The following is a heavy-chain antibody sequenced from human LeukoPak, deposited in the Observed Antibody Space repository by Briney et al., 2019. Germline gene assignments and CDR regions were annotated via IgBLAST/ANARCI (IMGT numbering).Heavy chain of an antibody. CDR1: GYTFTSYA. V-gene: IGHV1-3*01. Sequence: ASVKVSCKASGYTFTSYAMHWVGQAPGQRLEWMGWINAGNGNTKYSQKFQGRVTITRDTSASTAYMELSSLRSEDTAVYYCASYSGYEYYFDYWGQGTLVTVSS. D-gene: IGHD5-12*01. CDR3: ASYSGYEYYFDY. CDR2: INAGNGNT. J-gene: IGHJ4*02.